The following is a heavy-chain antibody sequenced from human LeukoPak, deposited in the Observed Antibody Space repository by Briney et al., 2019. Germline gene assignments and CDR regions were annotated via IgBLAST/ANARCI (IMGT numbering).Heavy chain of an antibody. J-gene: IGHJ2*01. V-gene: IGHV3-23*01. CDR3: VKDRVTGGPYWFFDL. D-gene: IGHD7-27*01. CDR1: AFTFSSYA. Sequence: GSLRLSCAASAFTFSSYAMSWVRQAPGKGLEWVSSISGSGGSGGSTFYADSVKGRFTISRDNSKSTLYLQMNSLRAEDTAVYYCVKDRVTGGPYWFFDLWGRGTLVTVSS. CDR2: ISGSGGSGGST.